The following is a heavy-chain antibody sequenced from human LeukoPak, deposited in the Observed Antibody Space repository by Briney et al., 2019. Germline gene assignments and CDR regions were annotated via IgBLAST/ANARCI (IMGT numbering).Heavy chain of an antibody. CDR3: ASLLSGYLDLDY. D-gene: IGHD3-22*01. J-gene: IGHJ4*02. V-gene: IGHV3-21*01. CDR2: ISSSSSYI. Sequence: GSLRLSCAASGFTFSSYSMNWVRQAPGKGLEWVSSISSSSSYIYYADSVKGRFTISRDNAKNSLYLQMNSLRAEDTAVYYCASLLSGYLDLDYWGQGTLVTVSS. CDR1: GFTFSSYS.